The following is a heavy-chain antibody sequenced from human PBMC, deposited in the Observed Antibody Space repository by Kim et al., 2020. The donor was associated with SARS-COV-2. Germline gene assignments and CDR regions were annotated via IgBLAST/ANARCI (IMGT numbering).Heavy chain of an antibody. CDR1: GGSFSGYY. V-gene: IGHV4-34*01. J-gene: IGHJ4*02. Sequence: SETLSLTCAVYGGSFSGYYWSWIRQPPGKGLEWIGEINHSGSTNYNPSLKSRVTISVDTSKNQFSLKLSSVTAADTAVYYCARGCGITFGGVIAPPHYYFDYWGQGTLVTVSS. CDR2: INHSGST. CDR3: ARGCGITFGGVIAPPHYYFDY. D-gene: IGHD3-16*02.